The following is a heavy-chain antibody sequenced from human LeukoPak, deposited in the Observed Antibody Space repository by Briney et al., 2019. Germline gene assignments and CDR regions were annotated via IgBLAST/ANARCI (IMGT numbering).Heavy chain of an antibody. V-gene: IGHV3-21*01. CDR2: ISGSSSYL. Sequence: GGSLRLSCAASGFTFSSYNMNWVRQAPGKGLEWDSSISGSSSYLNYADSVKGRFTISRDNAKDSLYLQMNSLRAEDTAVYYCARPSGSGWYWSIYYFDYWGQGTLVTVSS. CDR1: GFTFSSYN. J-gene: IGHJ4*02. D-gene: IGHD6-19*01. CDR3: ARPSGSGWYWSIYYFDY.